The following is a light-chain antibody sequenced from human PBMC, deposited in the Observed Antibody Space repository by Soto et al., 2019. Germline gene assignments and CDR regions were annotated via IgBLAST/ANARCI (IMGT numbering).Light chain of an antibody. CDR1: SSDVGGYHY. CDR3: CSYAGSYIYV. V-gene: IGLV2-11*01. Sequence: QSVLTQPRSVSGSPGQSVTISCTGTSSDVGGYHYVSWYQHHPGKAPKLVIFDVNRRPSGVPHRFSGSKSDNTASLTISGLQAEDEADYYCCSYAGSYIYVFGTGTKVTVL. CDR2: DVN. J-gene: IGLJ1*01.